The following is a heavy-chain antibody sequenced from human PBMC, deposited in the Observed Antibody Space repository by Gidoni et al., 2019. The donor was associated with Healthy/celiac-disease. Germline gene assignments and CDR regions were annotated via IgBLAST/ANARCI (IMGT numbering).Heavy chain of an antibody. J-gene: IGHJ6*02. Sequence: QVQLVQSGAEVKKPGASVTVSCKASGYPFTGYYMHWVGQAPGQGLEWMGWINPNSGGTNYAQKFQGWVTMTRDTSISTAYMELSRLRSDDTAVYYCARDEGGYCSGGSCYYRPYYGMDVWGQGTTVTVSS. V-gene: IGHV1-2*04. D-gene: IGHD2-15*01. CDR3: ARDEGGYCSGGSCYYRPYYGMDV. CDR1: GYPFTGYY. CDR2: INPNSGGT.